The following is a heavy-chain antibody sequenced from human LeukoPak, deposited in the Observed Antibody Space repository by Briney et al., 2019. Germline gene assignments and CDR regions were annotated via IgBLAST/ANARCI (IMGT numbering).Heavy chain of an antibody. CDR3: AKEYSSSRSKRGSYYYYGVDV. CDR1: GLTFSSSA. Sequence: GRSLRLYCVASGLTFSSSAIHWVRQAPGKGLEWVAVISLDGGNKYLAESVRGRFTVSRDNSNNTVYLQMNSLGAEDTALYYCAKEYSSSRSKRGSYYYYGVDVWGQGTTVTVSS. J-gene: IGHJ6*02. CDR2: ISLDGGNK. V-gene: IGHV3-30*18. D-gene: IGHD3-10*01.